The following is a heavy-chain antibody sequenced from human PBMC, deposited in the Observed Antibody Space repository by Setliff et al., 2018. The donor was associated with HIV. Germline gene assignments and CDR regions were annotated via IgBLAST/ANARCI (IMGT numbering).Heavy chain of an antibody. V-gene: IGHV2-5*02. CDR3: ARTPLPGPHWYFDL. Sequence: SGPTLVNPTQTLTLTCSISGFSLTNIGGDVGWIRQPPGKALEWLALIYWDDDKSYSPSLKRRLTITKDTSKNLVVLTMTNMDPVDTATYYCARTPLPGPHWYFDLWGRGTLVTVSS. CDR2: IYWDDDK. D-gene: IGHD3-16*02. J-gene: IGHJ2*01. CDR1: GFSLTNIGGD.